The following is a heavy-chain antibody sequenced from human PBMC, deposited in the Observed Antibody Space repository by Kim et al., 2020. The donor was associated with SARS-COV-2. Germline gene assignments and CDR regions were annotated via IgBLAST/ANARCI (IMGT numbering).Heavy chain of an antibody. D-gene: IGHD2-15*01. Sequence: SETLSLTCTVSGGSISSGDYYWSWIRQPPGKGLEWIGYIYYSGSTYYNPSLKSRVTISVDTSKNQFSLKLSSMTAADTAVYYCARVLVCSGGSCYSGVGAFDIWGQGTMVTVSS. CDR1: GGSISSGDYY. CDR2: IYYSGST. CDR3: ARVLVCSGGSCYSGVGAFDI. V-gene: IGHV4-30-4*01. J-gene: IGHJ3*02.